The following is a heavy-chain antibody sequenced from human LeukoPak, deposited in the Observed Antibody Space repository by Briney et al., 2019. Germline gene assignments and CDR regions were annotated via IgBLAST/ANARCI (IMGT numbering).Heavy chain of an antibody. Sequence: ASVKVSCKASGYTFTNYAISWVRQAPGQGLEWMGWISGHNGNTNYAQNLQGRVTMTTDTSTSTAYMELRSLRFDDTAVYYCALISYCTTITCYYLDYWAREPWSPSPQ. J-gene: IGHJ4*02. V-gene: IGHV1-18*01. D-gene: IGHD2-8*01. CDR3: ALISYCTTITCYYLDY. CDR2: ISGHNGNT. CDR1: GYTFTNYA.